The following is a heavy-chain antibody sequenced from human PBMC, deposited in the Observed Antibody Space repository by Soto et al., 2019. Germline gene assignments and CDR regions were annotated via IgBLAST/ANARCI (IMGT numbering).Heavy chain of an antibody. CDR2: IYYSGST. Sequence: SETLSLTCTVSGGSISSSSYNWGWIRQPPGKGLEWIGSIYYSGSTYYNPSLKSRVTISVDTSKNQFSLKLSSVTAADTAVYYCARSGSGSYGSWFDPWGQGTLVTVSS. D-gene: IGHD3-10*01. CDR3: ARSGSGSYGSWFDP. CDR1: GGSISSSSYN. V-gene: IGHV4-39*01. J-gene: IGHJ5*02.